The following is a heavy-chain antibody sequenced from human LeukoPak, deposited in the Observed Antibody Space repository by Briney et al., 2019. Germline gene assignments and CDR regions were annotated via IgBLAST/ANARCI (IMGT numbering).Heavy chain of an antibody. J-gene: IGHJ4*02. V-gene: IGHV3-7*01. CDR3: LVTTRSRGFDY. D-gene: IGHD1/OR15-1a*01. CDR2: IRQDGSVQ. CDR1: GFTFSSYW. Sequence: PGGSLRLSCAASGFTFSSYWMSWVRQAPGKGLGRVANIRQDGSVQNYVDSVKGRFTISRDNPKNSVYLQMSSLRAEDTAVYYCLVTTRSRGFDYWGQGTLVTVSS.